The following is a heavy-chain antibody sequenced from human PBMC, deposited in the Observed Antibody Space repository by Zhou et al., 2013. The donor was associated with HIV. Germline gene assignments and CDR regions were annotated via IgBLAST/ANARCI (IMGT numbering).Heavy chain of an antibody. CDR3: AREYNWNYERDYDYYYMDV. CDR1: GGTFSSYA. J-gene: IGHJ6*03. Sequence: QVQLVQSGAEVKKPGSSVKVSCKASGGTFSSYAISWVRQAPGQGLEWMGGIIPIFGTANYAQKFQGRVTITTDESTSTAYMELSSLRSEDTAVYYCAREYNWNYERDYDYYYMDVWGKGTTVTVSS. CDR2: IIPIFGTA. V-gene: IGHV1-69*05. D-gene: IGHD1-7*01.